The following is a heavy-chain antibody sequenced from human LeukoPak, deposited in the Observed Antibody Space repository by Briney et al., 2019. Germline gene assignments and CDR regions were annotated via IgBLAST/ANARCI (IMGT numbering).Heavy chain of an antibody. CDR3: TREDYGDYGLLWFDP. D-gene: IGHD4-17*01. V-gene: IGHV3-49*03. J-gene: IGHJ5*02. Sequence: GGSLRLSCVASRFKFNDYYMGWIRQAPGKGLEWVGFIRSKAYGGTTEYAASVKGRFTISRDDSKSIAYLQMNSLKTEDTAVYYCTREDYGDYGLLWFDPWGQGTLVTVSS. CDR1: RFKFNDYY. CDR2: IRSKAYGGTT.